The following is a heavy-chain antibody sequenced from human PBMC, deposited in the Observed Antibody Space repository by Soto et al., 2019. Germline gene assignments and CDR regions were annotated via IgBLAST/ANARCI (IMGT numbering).Heavy chain of an antibody. J-gene: IGHJ4*02. D-gene: IGHD3-10*01. V-gene: IGHV3-23*01. Sequence: GGSLRLSCAASGFTFSSYAMSWVRQAPGKGLEWVSAISGSGGSTYYADSVKGRFTISRDNSKNTLYLQMNSLRAEDTAVYYCAKDSIYGSASYYDYWGQGTLVTVSS. CDR1: GFTFSSYA. CDR2: ISGSGGST. CDR3: AKDSIYGSASYYDY.